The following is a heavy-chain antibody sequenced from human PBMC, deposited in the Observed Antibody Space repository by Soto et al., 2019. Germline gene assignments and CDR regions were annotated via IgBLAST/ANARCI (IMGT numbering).Heavy chain of an antibody. CDR2: IYSGGST. J-gene: IGHJ4*02. Sequence: SLRLSCAASGFTVSSNYMSWVRQAPGKGLEWVSVIYSGGSTYYADSVKGRFTISRDNSKNTLYLQMNSLRAGDTAVYYCASEPLGYCSGGSCSPPYYWGQGTLVTVSS. V-gene: IGHV3-53*01. CDR1: GFTVSSNY. D-gene: IGHD2-15*01. CDR3: ASEPLGYCSGGSCSPPYY.